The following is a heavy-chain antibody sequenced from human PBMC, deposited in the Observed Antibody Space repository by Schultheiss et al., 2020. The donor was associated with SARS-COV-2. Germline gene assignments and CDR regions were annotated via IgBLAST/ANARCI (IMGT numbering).Heavy chain of an antibody. Sequence: GGSLRLSCAASGFTFRYYAMNWVRQAPGKGLECVSAISGSGGSTYYADSVKGRFTISRDNAKNSLYLQMNSLRAEDTAVYYCARDTAMAPFDYWGQGTLVTVSS. D-gene: IGHD5-18*01. CDR1: GFTFRYYA. CDR3: ARDTAMAPFDY. V-gene: IGHV3-23*01. J-gene: IGHJ4*02. CDR2: ISGSGGST.